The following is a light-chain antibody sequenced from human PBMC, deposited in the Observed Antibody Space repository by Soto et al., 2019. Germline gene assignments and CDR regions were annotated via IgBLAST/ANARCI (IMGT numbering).Light chain of an antibody. Sequence: DIHLTQSPSTLSASAGDRVTITCRASQSIGRLLAWYQQRPGNAPQLLILDASTLESGVPPRFSGSGSGTEFTLTITSLQPEDFATYYCQHYNSYLGTFGQGTKLEIK. V-gene: IGKV1-5*01. CDR1: QSIGRL. CDR2: DAS. J-gene: IGKJ2*01. CDR3: QHYNSYLGT.